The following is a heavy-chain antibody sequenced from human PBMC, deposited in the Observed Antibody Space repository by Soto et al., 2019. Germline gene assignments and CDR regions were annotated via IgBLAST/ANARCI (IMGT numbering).Heavy chain of an antibody. CDR2: IYYSGST. V-gene: IGHV4-61*01. CDR3: ARAMVRGVIFLRNYYYYGMDV. Sequence: SETLSLTCTVSGGSVSSGSYYWSWIRQPPGKGLEWIGYIYYSGSTNYNPSLKSRVTISVDTSKNQFSLKLSSVTAADTAVYYCARAMVRGVIFLRNYYYYGMDVWGQGTTVTVSS. D-gene: IGHD3-10*01. CDR1: GGSVSSGSYY. J-gene: IGHJ6*02.